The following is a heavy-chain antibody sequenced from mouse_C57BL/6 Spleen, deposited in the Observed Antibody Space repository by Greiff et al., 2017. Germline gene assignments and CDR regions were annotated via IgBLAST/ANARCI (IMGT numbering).Heavy chain of an antibody. Sequence: EVQLQQSGPELVKPGASVKISCKASGYTFTDYYMNWVKQSHGKSLEWIGDINPNNGGTSYNQKFKGKATLTVDKSSSTAYMELRSLTSEDSAVYYCANLLTTVLYWYFDVWGTGTTVTVSS. CDR2: INPNNGGT. D-gene: IGHD1-1*01. V-gene: IGHV1-26*01. CDR1: GYTFTDYY. CDR3: ANLLTTVLYWYFDV. J-gene: IGHJ1*03.